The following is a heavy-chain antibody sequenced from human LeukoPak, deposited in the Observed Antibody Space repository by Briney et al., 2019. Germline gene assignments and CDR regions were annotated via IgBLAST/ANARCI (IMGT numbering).Heavy chain of an antibody. CDR1: GGSISSSSYY. D-gene: IGHD1-26*01. V-gene: IGHV4-39*01. CDR3: ASQVGPNWFDP. J-gene: IGHJ5*02. CDR2: IYYSGST. Sequence: SETLSLTCTVSGGSISSSSYYWGWIRQPPGKGLEWIGSIYYSGSTYYNPSLKSRVAISVDTSKNQFSLKLSSVTAADTAVYYCASQVGPNWFDPWGQGTLVTVSS.